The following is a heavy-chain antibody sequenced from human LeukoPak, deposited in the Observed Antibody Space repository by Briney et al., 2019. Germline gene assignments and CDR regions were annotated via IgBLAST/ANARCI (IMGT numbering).Heavy chain of an antibody. CDR2: INHSGST. D-gene: IGHD3-22*01. V-gene: IGHV4-34*01. CDR1: GGSFSGYY. J-gene: IGHJ4*02. CDR3: ARDYYDSSGHFDY. Sequence: PSETLSLTCAVYGGSFSGYYWSWILQPPGKGLEWIGEINHSGSTNYNPSLKSRVTISVDTSKNQFSLKLSSVTAADTAVYYCARDYYDSSGHFDYWGQGTLVTVSS.